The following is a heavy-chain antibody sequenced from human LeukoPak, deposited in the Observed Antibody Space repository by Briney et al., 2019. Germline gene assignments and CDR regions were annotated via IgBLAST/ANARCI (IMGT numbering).Heavy chain of an antibody. J-gene: IGHJ6*04. D-gene: IGHD2-2*01. CDR1: GGTFSSCA. V-gene: IGHV1-69*13. CDR2: IIPIFGTA. Sequence: GASVKVSCKASGGTFSSCAISWVRQAPGQGLEWMGGIIPIFGTANYAQKFQGRVTITADESTSTAYMELSSLRSEDTAVYYCARDRVPAAMRSYYGMDVWGKGTTVTVSS. CDR3: ARDRVPAAMRSYYGMDV.